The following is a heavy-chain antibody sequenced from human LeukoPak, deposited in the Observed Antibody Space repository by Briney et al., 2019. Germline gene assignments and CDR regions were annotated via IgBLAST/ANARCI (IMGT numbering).Heavy chain of an antibody. CDR2: ISAYNGNT. J-gene: IGHJ4*02. CDR3: ARKVYSSGWYDRDY. V-gene: IGHV1-18*01. CDR1: GYTFTSYG. Sequence: ASVKVSCKASGYTFTSYGIRWLRQAPGQGLEWMGWISAYNGNTNYAQKLQGRVTMTTDTSTSTAYMELRSLRSDDTAVYYCARKVYSSGWYDRDYWGQGTLVTVSS. D-gene: IGHD6-19*01.